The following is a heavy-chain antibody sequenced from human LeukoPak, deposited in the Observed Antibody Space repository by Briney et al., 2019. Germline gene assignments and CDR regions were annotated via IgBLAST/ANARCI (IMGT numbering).Heavy chain of an antibody. CDR1: GGSISSYY. V-gene: IGHV4-59*08. CDR2: IYYSGST. J-gene: IGHJ3*02. CDR3: ARMLDSSGYYNDAFDI. D-gene: IGHD3-22*01. Sequence: SETLSLTCTVSGGSISSYYWSWIRQPPGKGLEWIGYIYYSGSTNYNPSLKSRVTISVDTSKNQFSLKLSSVTAADTAVYYCARMLDSSGYYNDAFDIWGQGTMVTVSS.